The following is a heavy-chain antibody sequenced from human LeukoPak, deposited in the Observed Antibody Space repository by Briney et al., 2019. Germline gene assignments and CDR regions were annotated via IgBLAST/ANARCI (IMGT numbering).Heavy chain of an antibody. CDR3: ARAHPGDYSDFQFDY. D-gene: IGHD4-11*01. V-gene: IGHV3-48*01. CDR1: GFTFSTYS. J-gene: IGHJ4*02. CDR2: ISSTSSTI. Sequence: GGSLRLSCAASGFTFSTYSMNWVRQAPGKGLEWVSYISSTSSTIYYADSVKGRFTISRDNAKNSLYLQMNSLRAEDTAVYYCARAHPGDYSDFQFDYWGQGTLVTVSS.